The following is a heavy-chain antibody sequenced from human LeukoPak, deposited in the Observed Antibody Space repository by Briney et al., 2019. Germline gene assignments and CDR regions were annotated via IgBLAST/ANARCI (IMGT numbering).Heavy chain of an antibody. J-gene: IGHJ4*02. Sequence: GASVKVSCEASGYTFTGYYIHWVRQAPGQGLEWMGWINPDSGGTNFPQKFQGRVTMTRDTSISTAYMELSRLRSDDTAVYHCARGDSYGYTSGFDYWGQGTLVTVSS. CDR1: GYTFTGYY. CDR2: INPDSGGT. CDR3: ARGDSYGYTSGFDY. D-gene: IGHD5-18*01. V-gene: IGHV1-2*02.